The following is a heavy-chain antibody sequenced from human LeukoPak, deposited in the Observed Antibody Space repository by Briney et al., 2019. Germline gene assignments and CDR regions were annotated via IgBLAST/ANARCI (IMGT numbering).Heavy chain of an antibody. D-gene: IGHD3-22*01. CDR3: TTDPNIPYYYDSSGYYFFDY. CDR1: GFTFSNAW. J-gene: IGHJ4*02. Sequence: PGGSLRLSCAASGFTFSNAWMSWVRQAPGKGLEWVDRIKSKTDGGTTDYAAPVKGRFTISRDDSKNTLYLQMNSLKTEDTAVYYCTTDPNIPYYYDSSGYYFFDYWGQGTLVTVSS. CDR2: IKSKTDGGTT. V-gene: IGHV3-15*01.